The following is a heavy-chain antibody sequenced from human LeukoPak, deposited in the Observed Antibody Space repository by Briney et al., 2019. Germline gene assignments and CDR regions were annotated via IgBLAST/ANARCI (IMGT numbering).Heavy chain of an antibody. CDR2: IIPIFGTA. D-gene: IGHD2-2*02. Sequence: GASVKVSCKASGGTFSSYAISWVRQAPGQGLEWMGGIIPIFGTANYAQKFQGRVTITADESTSTAYMELSSLRSEDTAVYYCASKVPAAIRPYYYYMDVWGKGTTVTVSS. CDR1: GGTFSSYA. V-gene: IGHV1-69*13. J-gene: IGHJ6*03. CDR3: ASKVPAAIRPYYYYMDV.